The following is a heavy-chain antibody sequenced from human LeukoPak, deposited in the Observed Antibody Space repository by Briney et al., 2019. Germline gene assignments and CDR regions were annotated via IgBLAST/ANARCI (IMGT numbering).Heavy chain of an antibody. CDR1: GFTFNSYT. V-gene: IGHV3-30*04. J-gene: IGHJ4*02. D-gene: IGHD1-1*01. Sequence: PGGSLRLSCAASGFTFNSYTMHWVRQAPGEGLEWVAVISYDGSNKYYADSVKGRFTISRDNSKNTLYLQMNSLRAEDTAVYYCASLRNDEKKFDYWGQGTLVTVSS. CDR2: ISYDGSNK. CDR3: ASLRNDEKKFDY.